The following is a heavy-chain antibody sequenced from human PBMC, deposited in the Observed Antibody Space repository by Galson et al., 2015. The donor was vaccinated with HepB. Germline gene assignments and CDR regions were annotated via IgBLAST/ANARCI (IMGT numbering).Heavy chain of an antibody. D-gene: IGHD3-22*01. Sequence: SLRLSCAASGFTFSSYAMSWVRQAPGKGLEWVSAISGSGGSTHYADSVKGRFTISRDNSKNTLYLQMNSLRAEDTAVYYCAKDQGGMISVVMTKGYLDYWGRGILVTVSS. CDR2: ISGSGGST. CDR3: AKDQGGMISVVMTKGYLDY. CDR1: GFTFSSYA. V-gene: IGHV3-23*01. J-gene: IGHJ4*02.